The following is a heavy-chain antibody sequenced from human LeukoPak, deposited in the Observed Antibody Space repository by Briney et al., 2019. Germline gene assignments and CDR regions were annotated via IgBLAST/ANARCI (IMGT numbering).Heavy chain of an antibody. CDR2: ISGSGGST. V-gene: IGHV3-23*01. J-gene: IGHJ4*02. CDR3: AKVSGPVLPPAYSRSFHFDY. D-gene: IGHD1-26*01. Sequence: PGGSLRLSCAASGFTISSYAMSWVRQAPGKGLEWVSAISGSGGSTYYADSVKGRFTISRDNSKNTLYLQMNSLRAEDTAVYYCAKVSGPVLPPAYSRSFHFDYWGQGTLVTVSS. CDR1: GFTISSYA.